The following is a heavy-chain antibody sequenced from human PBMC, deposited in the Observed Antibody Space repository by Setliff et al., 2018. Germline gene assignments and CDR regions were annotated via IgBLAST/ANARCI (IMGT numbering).Heavy chain of an antibody. CDR2: IYPGDSDT. CDR1: GYSFNAFW. CDR3: ARLEGSDRSSCDY. D-gene: IGHD6-6*01. V-gene: IGHV5-51*01. Sequence: PGESLKISCKGSGYSFNAFWIGWVRQMPGRGLEWMGVIYPGDSDTRYSPSFQGQVTISVDKSISTAYLQWRGLKASDTGMYYCARLEGSDRSSCDYWGQGTLVTGSS. J-gene: IGHJ4*02.